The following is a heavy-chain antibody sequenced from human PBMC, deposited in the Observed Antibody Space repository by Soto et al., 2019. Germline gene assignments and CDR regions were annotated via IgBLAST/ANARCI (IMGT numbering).Heavy chain of an antibody. Sequence: QVQLVQSGAEVKKPGASVKVSCKASGYTFTSYYMHWVRQAPGQGLEWMGIINPSGGSTSYAQKCQRRLPMTRDTPAITAYMELSSLRSEDTAVYYCAGGDPAAGDSILSSWLPFDYWGQGTLVTVSS. CDR1: GYTFTSYY. V-gene: IGHV1-46*01. CDR3: AGGDPAAGDSILSSWLPFDY. J-gene: IGHJ4*02. D-gene: IGHD6-13*01. CDR2: INPSGGST.